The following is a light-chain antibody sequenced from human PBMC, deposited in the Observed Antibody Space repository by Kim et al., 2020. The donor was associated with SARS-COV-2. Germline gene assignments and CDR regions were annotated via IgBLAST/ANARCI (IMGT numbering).Light chain of an antibody. CDR3: QQRYSWPRT. J-gene: IGKJ1*01. CDR2: DTS. V-gene: IGKV3-11*01. Sequence: LSPGEKAPLSCRAGQSISTFLAWYQQRLGQAPKLLIYDTSKRAAGVPARFSASGSGTDFTLTISSLEPDDFATYYCQQRYSWPRTFGQGTKVDIK. CDR1: QSISTF.